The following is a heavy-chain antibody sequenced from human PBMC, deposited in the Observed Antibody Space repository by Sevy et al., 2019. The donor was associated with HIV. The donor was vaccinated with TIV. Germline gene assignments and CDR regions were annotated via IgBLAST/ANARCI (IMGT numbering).Heavy chain of an antibody. CDR3: TTRLSGSYGVWYIDY. Sequence: GGSLRLSCAASGFTFSNAWISWVRQAPGKGLEWVGRIKSKTDGGTTDYAAPVKGRFTISRDDSKNTLYLQMNSLKTEDTAVYYCTTRLSGSYGVWYIDYWGQGTLVTVSS. D-gene: IGHD1-26*01. CDR2: IKSKTDGGTT. V-gene: IGHV3-15*01. J-gene: IGHJ4*02. CDR1: GFTFSNAW.